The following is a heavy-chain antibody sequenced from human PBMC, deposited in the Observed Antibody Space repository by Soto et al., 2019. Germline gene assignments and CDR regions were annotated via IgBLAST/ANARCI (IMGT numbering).Heavy chain of an antibody. D-gene: IGHD3-10*01. CDR1: GGSFSGYY. CDR3: ARLEEVRGVIIEELEYYYYYYMDA. Sequence: SETLSLTCTVYGGSFSGYYWSWIRQPPGKGLEWIGEINYSGSTNYYPSLKSRVTISVDTSKNQFSLKLSSVTAADTAVYYCARLEEVRGVIIEELEYYYYYYMDAWGKGTTVTVSS. J-gene: IGHJ6*03. V-gene: IGHV4-34*01. CDR2: INYSGST.